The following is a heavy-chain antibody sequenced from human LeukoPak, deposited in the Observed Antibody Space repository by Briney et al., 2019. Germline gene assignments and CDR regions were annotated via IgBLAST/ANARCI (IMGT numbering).Heavy chain of an antibody. J-gene: IGHJ4*02. CDR3: ARAGIVVVVAALGGFDY. Sequence: GGSLRLSCAASGFTFSSYEMNWVRQAPGKGLEWVSYISSSGSTIYYADSVKGRFTISRDNAKNSLYLQMNSLRAEDTAVYYCARAGIVVVVAALGGFDYWGQGTLVTVSS. D-gene: IGHD2-15*01. V-gene: IGHV3-48*03. CDR2: ISSSGSTI. CDR1: GFTFSSYE.